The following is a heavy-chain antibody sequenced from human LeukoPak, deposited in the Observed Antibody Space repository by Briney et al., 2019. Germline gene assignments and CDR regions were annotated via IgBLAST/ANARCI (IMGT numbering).Heavy chain of an antibody. CDR2: LNPNSGAT. CDR3: ARYIPVDDYFDP. Sequence: VPVKVSCKASGYTFTGYYLHWVRQAPGQGLEWMGWLNPNSGATKYAQKFQGRVTMTRDTSITTAYMELNRLRYDDTAMYYCARYIPVDDYFDPGGQGTLVTVSS. V-gene: IGHV1-2*02. CDR1: GYTFTGYY. D-gene: IGHD4-11*01. J-gene: IGHJ5*02.